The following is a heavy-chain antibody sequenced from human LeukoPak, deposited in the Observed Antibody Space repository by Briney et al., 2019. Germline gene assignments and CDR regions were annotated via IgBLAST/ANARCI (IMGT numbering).Heavy chain of an antibody. Sequence: ASVKVPCQVSGYTFTKLSMHWVRQAAGKGLAGMGGFHPENGETIYAHKFQGRLTLTRDTSTSTVYMELSSLRSEDTAVYYCARDFKSSHDYWRQGTLVTVSS. CDR1: GYTFTKLS. V-gene: IGHV1-24*01. J-gene: IGHJ4*02. CDR3: ARDFKSSHDY. CDR2: FHPENGET.